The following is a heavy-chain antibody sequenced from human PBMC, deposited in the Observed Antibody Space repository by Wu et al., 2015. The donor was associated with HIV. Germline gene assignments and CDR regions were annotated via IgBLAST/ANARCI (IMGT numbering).Heavy chain of an antibody. CDR3: ARSLEVAGPDPXPFDL. D-gene: IGHD5-24*01. J-gene: IGHJ3*01. Sequence: QVQLVQSGAEVKKPGASVKLSCKSSGKTFNTYYMHWVRQAPGQGLEWMGIINPSGGITRYAQTFQGRLTMTRDTSTGTVYMELTSLKPEDTAVFYCARSLEVAGPDPXPFDLWGQGQWSSSLQ. CDR1: GKTFNTYY. V-gene: IGHV1-46*02. CDR2: INPSGGIT.